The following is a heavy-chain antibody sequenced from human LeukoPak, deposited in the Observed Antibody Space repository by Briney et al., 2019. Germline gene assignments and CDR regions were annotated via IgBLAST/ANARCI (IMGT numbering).Heavy chain of an antibody. CDR3: ARDVYSSGWSFDY. CDR1: GYTFTGYY. J-gene: IGHJ4*02. D-gene: IGHD6-19*01. CDR2: INPNSGGT. Sequence: GASVKVSCKASGYTFTGYYMHWVRQAPGQGLEWMGRINPNSGGTNYAQKFQGRVTMTRDTSINTAYMELSRLRSDDTAVYYCARDVYSSGWSFDYWGQGTLVTVSS. V-gene: IGHV1-2*06.